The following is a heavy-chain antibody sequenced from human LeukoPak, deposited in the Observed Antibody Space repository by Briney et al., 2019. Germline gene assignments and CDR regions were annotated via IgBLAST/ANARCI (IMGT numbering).Heavy chain of an antibody. D-gene: IGHD2-15*01. CDR2: IYYSGST. J-gene: IGHJ4*02. CDR3: SYFCSGGSCSN. Sequence: SETLSLTCTVSGGSISSSSYYWGWIRQPPGKGLEWIGSIYYSGSTYYNPSLKSRVTISVDTSKNQFSLKLSSVTAADTAVYYCSYFCSGGSCSNWGQGTLVTVSS. V-gene: IGHV4-39*07. CDR1: GGSISSSSYY.